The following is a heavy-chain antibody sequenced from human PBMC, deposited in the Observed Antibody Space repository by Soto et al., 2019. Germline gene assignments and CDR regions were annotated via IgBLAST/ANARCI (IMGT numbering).Heavy chain of an antibody. CDR1: GGSFISYY. D-gene: IGHD4-17*01. V-gene: IGHV4-4*07. CDR3: AREAGDDYGDFDDY. CDR2: IYSTGTT. J-gene: IGHJ4*02. Sequence: QVQLQESGPGLVKPSETLSLTCTVSGGSFISYYWSWLRQPAGKGLERIGRIYSTGTTTYNPALKCRVTVAVDRSKNEVSLKLTSVSAADTAVYYCAREAGDDYGDFDDYWGQGTQVTVSS.